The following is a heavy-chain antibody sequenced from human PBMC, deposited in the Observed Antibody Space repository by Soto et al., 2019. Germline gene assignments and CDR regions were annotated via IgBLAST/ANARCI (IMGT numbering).Heavy chain of an antibody. Sequence: SVKVSCKASGGTFSIYAISWVLQSPLRWREWMGGIIPIFGTANYAQKFQGRVTITADESTSTAYMELSSLRSEDTAVYYCARDRRGGDTAMVNIRYYYYGMDVWGQGTTVTVSS. CDR2: IIPIFGTA. CDR1: GGTFSIYA. CDR3: ARDRRGGDTAMVNIRYYYYGMDV. D-gene: IGHD5-18*01. J-gene: IGHJ6*02. V-gene: IGHV1-69*13.